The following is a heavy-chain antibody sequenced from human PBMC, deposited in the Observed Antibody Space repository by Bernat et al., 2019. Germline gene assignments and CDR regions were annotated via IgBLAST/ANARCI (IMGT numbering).Heavy chain of an antibody. V-gene: IGHV3-30*18. D-gene: IGHD6-19*01. CDR3: AKDLWYSSAAFDI. CDR2: ISYDGSNK. CDR1: GFTFSSYG. J-gene: IGHJ3*02. Sequence: QLQLVESGGGVVQPGRSLRLSCAASGFTFSSYGMHWFRQAPGKGLEWVAVISYDGSNKYYADSVKGRFTISRDNSKNTLYLQMNSLRAEDTAVYYCAKDLWYSSAAFDIWGQGTMVTVSS.